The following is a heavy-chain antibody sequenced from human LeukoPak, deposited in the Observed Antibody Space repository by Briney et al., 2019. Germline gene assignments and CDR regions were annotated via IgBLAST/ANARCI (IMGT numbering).Heavy chain of an antibody. D-gene: IGHD2-2*01. V-gene: IGHV3-33*01. CDR2: IWYDGSNK. CDR1: GFTFSSYG. Sequence: GGSLRLSCAASGFTFSSYGMHRVRQAPGKGLEWVAVIWYDGSNKYYADSVKGRFTISRDNSKNTLYLQMNSLRAEDTAVYYCARGYCSSTSCYLYYYYGMDVWGQGTTVTVSS. CDR3: ARGYCSSTSCYLYYYYGMDV. J-gene: IGHJ6*02.